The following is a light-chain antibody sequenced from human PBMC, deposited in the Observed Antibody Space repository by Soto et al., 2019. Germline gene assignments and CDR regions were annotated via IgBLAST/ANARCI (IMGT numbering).Light chain of an antibody. CDR3: QQSYSTPRST. V-gene: IGKV1-39*01. CDR1: QSISSY. CDR2: DAS. Sequence: DIQMTQSPSSLSASVGDRVTITCRASQSISSYLNWYQQKPGKAPKLLIYDASSLQSGVPSRFSGSGSGTDFTLTISSLQPEDFATYYCQQSYSTPRSTFGPGTRLEIK. J-gene: IGKJ5*01.